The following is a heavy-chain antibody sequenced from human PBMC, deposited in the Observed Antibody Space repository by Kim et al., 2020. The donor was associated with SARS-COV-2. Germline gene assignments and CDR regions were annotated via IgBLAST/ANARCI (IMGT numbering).Heavy chain of an antibody. Sequence: SETLSLTCTVSGGSISSSSYYWDWIRQPPGKGLEWIGSIYYSGSTYYNPSLKSRVIISVDTSKNQFSLKLRSVSAADTAVYYCASGLAAAGVFSQYYYYAMDVWGQGTTVTVSS. J-gene: IGHJ6*02. D-gene: IGHD6-13*01. CDR3: ASGLAAAGVFSQYYYYAMDV. CDR1: GGSISSSSYY. V-gene: IGHV4-39*01. CDR2: IYYSGST.